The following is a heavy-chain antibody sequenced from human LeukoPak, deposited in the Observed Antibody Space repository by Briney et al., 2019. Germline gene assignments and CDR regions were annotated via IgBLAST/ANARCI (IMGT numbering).Heavy chain of an antibody. D-gene: IGHD2-8*01. J-gene: IGHJ4*02. CDR2: ISSSSSTI. CDR1: GFAFSSYS. CDR3: ARATRGSSCTNGVCYYDPGIAAAWNY. V-gene: IGHV3-48*01. Sequence: GGSLRLSCAASGFAFSSYSMNWVRQAPGKGLEWVSYISSSSSTIYYADSVKGRFTISRDNAKNSLYLQMNSLRAEDTAVYYCARATRGSSCTNGVCYYDPGIAAAWNYWGQGTLVTVSS.